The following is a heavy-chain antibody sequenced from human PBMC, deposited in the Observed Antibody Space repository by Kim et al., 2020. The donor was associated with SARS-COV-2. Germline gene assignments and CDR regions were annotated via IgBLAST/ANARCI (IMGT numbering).Heavy chain of an antibody. CDR3: ARALSPAAEYYFDY. V-gene: IGHV3-30*01. D-gene: IGHD6-13*01. J-gene: IGHJ4*02. Sequence: ADTETDRFTISEDNSKNTLCLQMNSLSAEDTAVYYCARALSPAAEYYFDYWGQGTLVTVSS.